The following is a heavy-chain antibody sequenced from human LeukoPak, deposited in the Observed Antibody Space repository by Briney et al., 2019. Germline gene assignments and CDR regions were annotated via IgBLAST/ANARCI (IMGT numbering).Heavy chain of an antibody. V-gene: IGHV3-33*01. Sequence: PGGSLRLSCAASGFTLKSYGMHWVRQAPGKGLEWVAVIWHDGKNKYYGDSVKGRFTVSRDNSKSTVYLQMDSLRVEDTAVYYCARDRGSNDPIDSWGQGTLVTVSS. D-gene: IGHD2-15*01. CDR3: ARDRGSNDPIDS. J-gene: IGHJ5*02. CDR1: GFTLKSYG. CDR2: IWHDGKNK.